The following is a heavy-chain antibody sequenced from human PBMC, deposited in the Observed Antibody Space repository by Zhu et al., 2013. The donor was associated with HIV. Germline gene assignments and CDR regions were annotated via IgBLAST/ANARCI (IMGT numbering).Heavy chain of an antibody. CDR3: ATNRLTSKMVAVRAAIGATYFDS. J-gene: IGHJ4*02. CDR2: IIPMFGTA. V-gene: IGHV1-69*01. CDR1: GGTFSSYA. Sequence: QVQLVQSGAEVKKPGSSVKVSCKASGGTFSSYAISWVRQAPGQGPEWMGGIIPMFGTANYAQKFRDRVTITSDESSGTAYMEMTSLTSEDTAVYFCATNRLTSKMVAVRAAIGATYFDSWGQGTLVTVSS. D-gene: IGHD6-6*01.